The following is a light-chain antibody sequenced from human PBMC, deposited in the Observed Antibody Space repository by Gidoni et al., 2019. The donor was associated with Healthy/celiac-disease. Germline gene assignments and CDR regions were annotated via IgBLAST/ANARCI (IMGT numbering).Light chain of an antibody. Sequence: QSVLTQPPSASGTPGQRVTISCSGSSSNIGSKTVNWYQQLPGTAPKLLIYSNNQRPPGVPDRCSGAKSGTSASLAISGLQSEDEADYYCAAWDDSLNGWVLGGGTKLTVL. V-gene: IGLV1-44*01. CDR2: SNN. CDR1: SSNIGSKT. CDR3: AAWDDSLNGWV. J-gene: IGLJ3*02.